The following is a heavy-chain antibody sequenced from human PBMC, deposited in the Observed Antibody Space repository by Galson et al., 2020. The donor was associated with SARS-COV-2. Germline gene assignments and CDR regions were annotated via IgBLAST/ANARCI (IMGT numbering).Heavy chain of an antibody. Sequence: NSGGSLRLSCAASGFTFSDYYMSWIRQAPGKGLEWVSYISSSGSTIYYADSVKGQFTISRDNAKNSLYLQMNSLRAEDTAVYYCARDRRPDRGNCSSTSCRDAFDIWGQGTMVTVSS. V-gene: IGHV3-11*01. J-gene: IGHJ3*02. D-gene: IGHD2-2*01. CDR1: GFTFSDYY. CDR3: ARDRRPDRGNCSSTSCRDAFDI. CDR2: ISSSGSTI.